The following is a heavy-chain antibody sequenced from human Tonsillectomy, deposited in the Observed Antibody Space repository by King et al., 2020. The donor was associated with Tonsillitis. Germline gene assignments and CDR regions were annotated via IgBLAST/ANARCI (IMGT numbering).Heavy chain of an antibody. Sequence: VQLQQWGAGLLKPSETLSLTCAVYGGSFSGYYWSWIRQPPGKGLEWIGEINHSGSTNYNPSLKSRVTISVDTSKNQFSLKLSSVTAADTAVYYCARRRYCSSTSCYPFDTWGQGTLVTVSS. CDR1: GGSFSGYY. CDR2: INHSGST. J-gene: IGHJ5*02. D-gene: IGHD2-2*01. CDR3: ARRRYCSSTSCYPFDT. V-gene: IGHV4-34*01.